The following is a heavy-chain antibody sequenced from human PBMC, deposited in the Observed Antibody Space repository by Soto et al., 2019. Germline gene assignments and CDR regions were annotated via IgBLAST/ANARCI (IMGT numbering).Heavy chain of an antibody. CDR2: IYYSGST. V-gene: IGHV4-39*01. CDR1: GVSISSSSYY. D-gene: IGHD3-10*01. CDR3: ARPRAPGEYCFDY. J-gene: IGHJ4*02. Sequence: QLQLQESGPGLMKPSETLSLTCTVSGVSISSSSYYWGWIRQPPGKGLEWIGSIYYSGSTYYNPSLKSRVTISVDTSKNQFSLNLSSVTAADTAVYYCARPRAPGEYCFDYWGQGTLVTVSS.